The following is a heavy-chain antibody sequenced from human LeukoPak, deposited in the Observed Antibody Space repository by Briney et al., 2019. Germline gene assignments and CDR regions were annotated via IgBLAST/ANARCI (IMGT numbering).Heavy chain of an antibody. V-gene: IGHV3-74*01. CDR2: IKSDGSIT. D-gene: IGHD3-10*01. J-gene: IGHJ5*02. Sequence: PGGSLRLSCAASGFTFSNYWMHWVRQAPGKGLEWVSRIKSDGSITSYADAVKGRFTISRDNAKSTLYLQMNSLRAEDTAVYYCVWLGELPRFAPGGQEPRSPVPS. CDR1: GFTFSNYW. CDR3: VWLGELPRFAP.